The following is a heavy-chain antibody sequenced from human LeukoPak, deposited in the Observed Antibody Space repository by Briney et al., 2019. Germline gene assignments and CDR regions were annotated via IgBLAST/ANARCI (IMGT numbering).Heavy chain of an antibody. Sequence: GGSLRLSCAASGFTFSSYGMHWVRQAPGKGLEWVAVISYDGSNKYYADSVKGRFTISRDNSKNTLYLQMNSLRAEDTAVYYCAKASVGGWLLQASFDCWGQGTLVTVSS. CDR2: ISYDGSNK. V-gene: IGHV3-30*18. D-gene: IGHD3-22*01. CDR3: AKASVGGWLLQASFDC. J-gene: IGHJ4*02. CDR1: GFTFSSYG.